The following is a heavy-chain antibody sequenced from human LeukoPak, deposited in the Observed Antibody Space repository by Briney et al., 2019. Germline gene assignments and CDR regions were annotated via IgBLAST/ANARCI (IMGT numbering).Heavy chain of an antibody. CDR1: GFTFGSFG. D-gene: IGHD2-2*01. CDR2: ISGSGHYT. J-gene: IGHJ6*03. V-gene: IGHV3-23*01. Sequence: GGSLRLSCEASGFTFGSFGMSWVRQAPGKGLEWVSDISGSGHYTYQADSVKGRFTISRDNSKSTLYIQMNSLRGDDTAVYYCARDGSWGDYQFYFYMDVWGKGTTVTVSS. CDR3: ARDGSWGDYQFYFYMDV.